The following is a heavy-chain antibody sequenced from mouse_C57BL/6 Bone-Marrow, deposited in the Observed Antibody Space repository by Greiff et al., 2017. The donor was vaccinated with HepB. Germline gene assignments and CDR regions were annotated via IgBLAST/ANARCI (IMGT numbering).Heavy chain of an antibody. V-gene: IGHV1-9*01. Sequence: QVQLQQSGAELMKPGASVKLSCKATGYTFTGYWIEWVKQRPGHGLEWIGEILPGSGSTNYNEKFKGKATFTADTSSNTAYMQLSSLTTEDSAIYYGARVRYYGSSYDYYAMDYWGQGTSVTVSS. CDR2: ILPGSGST. CDR3: ARVRYYGSSYDYYAMDY. D-gene: IGHD1-1*01. J-gene: IGHJ4*01. CDR1: GYTFTGYW.